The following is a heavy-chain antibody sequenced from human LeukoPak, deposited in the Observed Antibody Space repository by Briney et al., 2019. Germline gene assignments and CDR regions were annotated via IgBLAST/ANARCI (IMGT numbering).Heavy chain of an antibody. V-gene: IGHV4-59*12. CDR3: ASSRRDGYNGYYFDY. CDR2: IYYSGST. CDR1: GGSINSYY. D-gene: IGHD5-24*01. Sequence: IPSETLSLTCTVSGGSINSYYWSWIRQPPGKGLEWIGYIYYSGSTNYNPSLKSRVTISVDKSKNQFSLKLSSVTAADTAVYYCASSRRDGYNGYYFDYWGQGTLVTVSS. J-gene: IGHJ4*02.